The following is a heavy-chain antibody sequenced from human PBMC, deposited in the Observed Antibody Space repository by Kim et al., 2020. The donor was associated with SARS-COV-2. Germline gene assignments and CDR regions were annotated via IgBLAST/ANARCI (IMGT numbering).Heavy chain of an antibody. CDR3: ASVSHAVAGIFFGY. D-gene: IGHD6-19*01. Sequence: SETLSLTCAVYGGSFSGYYWSWIRQPPGKGLEWIGEINHSGSTNYNPSLKSRVTISVDTSKNQFSLKLSSVTAADTAVYYCASVSHAVAGIFFGYWGQGTLPASSS. CDR2: INHSGST. CDR1: GGSFSGYY. V-gene: IGHV4-34*01. J-gene: IGHJ4*02.